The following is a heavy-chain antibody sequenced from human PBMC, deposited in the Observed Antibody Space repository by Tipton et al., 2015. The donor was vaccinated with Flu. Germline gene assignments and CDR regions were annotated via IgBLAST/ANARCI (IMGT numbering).Heavy chain of an antibody. CDR3: VKSWYSSSWYVDY. CDR1: GGSISSYY. CDR2: IYTSGST. Sequence: TLSLTCTVSGGSISSYYWSWIRQPAGKGLEWIGRIYTSGSTNYNPSLKSRVTMSVDTSKNQFFLKLSSVTAADTAVYYCVKSWYSSSWYVDYWGQGTLVTVSS. J-gene: IGHJ4*02. D-gene: IGHD6-13*01. V-gene: IGHV4-4*07.